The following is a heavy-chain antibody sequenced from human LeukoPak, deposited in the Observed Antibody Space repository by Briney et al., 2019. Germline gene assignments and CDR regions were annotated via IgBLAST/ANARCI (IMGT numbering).Heavy chain of an antibody. D-gene: IGHD3-10*01. Sequence: GGSLRLSCAASGFTFSSYSMNWVRQAPGKGLEWVSYISSSSSTIYYADSVKGRFTISRDNAKNSLYLQMNSLRAEDTAVYYCARALWFGESSFGYWGQGTLVTVSS. CDR2: ISSSSSTI. V-gene: IGHV3-48*01. CDR3: ARALWFGESSFGY. CDR1: GFTFSSYS. J-gene: IGHJ4*02.